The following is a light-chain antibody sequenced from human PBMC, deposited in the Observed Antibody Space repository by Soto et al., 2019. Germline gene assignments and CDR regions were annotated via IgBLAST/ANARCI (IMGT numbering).Light chain of an antibody. Sequence: DILMTQSPSSLSVAPGERVTSSCRASQGVSRKLAWYQHKPGQAPKLLISAASTGATGIPARFSGSGSGTEFTLTISSLQPEDCAMYYCQQYDTWPLTLGGGTKVDI. V-gene: IGKV3-15*01. J-gene: IGKJ4*01. CDR3: QQYDTWPLT. CDR1: QGVSRK. CDR2: AAS.